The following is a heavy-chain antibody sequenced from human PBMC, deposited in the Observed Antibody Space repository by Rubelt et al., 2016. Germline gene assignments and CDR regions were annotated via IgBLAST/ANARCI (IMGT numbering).Heavy chain of an antibody. J-gene: IGHJ4*02. CDR2: ISGYNGNT. Sequence: QVQLVQSGAEVKKPGASVKVSCKASGSTFTRNGFSWVRQAPGQGLEWMGWISGYNGNTHYAQKFQGRVTMATDTSTSTAYMELRSLRSDDTAVDYCARGYEFWSGYRNFDYWGQGTLVIVSS. D-gene: IGHD3-3*01. CDR1: GSTFTRNG. V-gene: IGHV1-18*01. CDR3: ARGYEFWSGYRNFDY.